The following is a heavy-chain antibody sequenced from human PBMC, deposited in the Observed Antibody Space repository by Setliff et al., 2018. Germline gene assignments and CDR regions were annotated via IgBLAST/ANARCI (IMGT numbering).Heavy chain of an antibody. CDR2: IYYSGST. J-gene: IGHJ6*03. D-gene: IGHD4-4*01. Sequence: SETLSLTCAVSGGSISSSNWWSWIRQHPGKGLEWIGYIYYSGSTYYNPSLKSRVTISVDTSKNQFSLKLSSVTAADTAVYYCARAYSYYYYYMDVWGKGTTVTVSS. V-gene: IGHV4-31*11. CDR1: GGSISSSNW. CDR3: ARAYSYYYYYMDV.